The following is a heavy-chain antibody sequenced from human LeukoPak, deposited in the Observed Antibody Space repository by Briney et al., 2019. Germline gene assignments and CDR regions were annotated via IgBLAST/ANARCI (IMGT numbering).Heavy chain of an antibody. CDR1: AFTFSHFG. CDR2: IWHDGSKE. CDR3: ARDDDTSGHYSYFGY. Sequence: PGRSLRPSCAGSAFTFSHFGINWVRQAPGKGLEWVSGIWHDGSKEYYAESVKGRFTVSRDNSKKTVYLQMNSLRAEDTAVYYCARDDDTSGHYSYFGYWGQGTLVTVSS. V-gene: IGHV3-33*01. J-gene: IGHJ4*02. D-gene: IGHD3-22*01.